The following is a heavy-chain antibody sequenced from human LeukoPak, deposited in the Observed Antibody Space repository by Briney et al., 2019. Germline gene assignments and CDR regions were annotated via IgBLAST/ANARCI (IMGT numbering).Heavy chain of an antibody. CDR1: GGSFSDYY. CDR3: AREGSYSGSGSPPLDY. CDR2: INHSGST. Sequence: KPSETLSLTCAVYGGSFSDYYWSWIRQSPGKGLEWIGEINHSGSTNYNPSLKSRVTISLDTSKKQFSLKLTSVTAADTAMYYCAREGSYSGSGSPPLDYWGRGTLVAVS. D-gene: IGHD3-10*01. J-gene: IGHJ4*02. V-gene: IGHV4-34*01.